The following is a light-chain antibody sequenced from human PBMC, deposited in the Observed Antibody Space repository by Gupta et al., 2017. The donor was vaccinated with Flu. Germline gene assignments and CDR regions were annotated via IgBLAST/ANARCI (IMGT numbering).Light chain of an antibody. CDR1: QGISSY. Sequence: AIRMTQSPSSFSASTGDRVTITCRASQGISSYLAWYQQKPRKAPKLLIYAASTLQSGVPSRFSGSGSGTDFTLTISCLQSEDFATYYCQQYYTYPLTFGGGTEVEIK. J-gene: IGKJ4*01. CDR2: AAS. CDR3: QQYYTYPLT. V-gene: IGKV1-8*01.